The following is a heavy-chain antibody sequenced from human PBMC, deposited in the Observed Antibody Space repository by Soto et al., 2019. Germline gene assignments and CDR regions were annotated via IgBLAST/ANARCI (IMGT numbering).Heavy chain of an antibody. V-gene: IGHV1-46*01. J-gene: IGHJ6*02. CDR2: INPSGGST. CDR1: GYTFTSYY. CDR3: ARERSSSHYGMDV. D-gene: IGHD6-13*01. Sequence: QVQLVQSGAEVKKPGASVKVSCKASGYTFTSYYMHWVRQAPGQGLEWMGIINPSGGSTSYAQKLQGRVNMNRDTSTSTVYMELSSLRSEDTAVYYCARERSSSHYGMDVWGQGTTVTVSS.